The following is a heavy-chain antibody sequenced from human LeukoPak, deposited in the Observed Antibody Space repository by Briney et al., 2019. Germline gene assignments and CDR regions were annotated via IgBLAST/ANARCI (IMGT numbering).Heavy chain of an antibody. J-gene: IGHJ4*02. D-gene: IGHD3-16*01. CDR1: GFTFSSYE. V-gene: IGHV3-21*01. Sequence: GGSLRLSCAASGFTFSSYEMNWVRQAPGKGLEWVSSISSSSSYIYYADSVKGRFTISRDNAKNSLYLQMNSLRAEDTAVYYCASAYAGRGDYWGQGTLVTVSS. CDR2: ISSSSSYI. CDR3: ASAYAGRGDY.